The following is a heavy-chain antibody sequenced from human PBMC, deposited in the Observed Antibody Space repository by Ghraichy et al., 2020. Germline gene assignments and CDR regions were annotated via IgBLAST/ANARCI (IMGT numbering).Heavy chain of an antibody. CDR3: AREKPRIAAAGHIDY. V-gene: IGHV3-30*04. CDR1: GFTFSSYA. D-gene: IGHD6-13*01. J-gene: IGHJ4*02. Sequence: GGSLRLSCAASGFTFSSYAMHWVRQAPGKGLEWVAVISYDGSNKYYADSVKGRFTISRDNSKNTLYLQMNSLRAEDTAVYYCAREKPRIAAAGHIDYWGQGTLVTVSS. CDR2: ISYDGSNK.